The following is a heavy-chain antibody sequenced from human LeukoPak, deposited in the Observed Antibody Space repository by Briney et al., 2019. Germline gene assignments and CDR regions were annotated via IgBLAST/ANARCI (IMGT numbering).Heavy chain of an antibody. V-gene: IGHV1-3*01. CDR3: ARALAARYYYYYYGMDV. CDR2: INAGNGNT. D-gene: IGHD2-15*01. J-gene: IGHJ6*02. CDR1: GYTFTSYA. Sequence: GASVKVSCKASGYTFTSYAMHWVRQAPGQRLEWMGWINAGNGNTKYSQKFKGRVTITRDTSASTAYMELSSLRSEDTAVYYCARALAARYYYYYYGMDVWGQGTTVTVSS.